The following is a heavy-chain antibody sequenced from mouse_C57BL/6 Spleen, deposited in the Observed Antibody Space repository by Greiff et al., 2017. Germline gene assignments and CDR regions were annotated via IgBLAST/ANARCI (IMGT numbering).Heavy chain of an antibody. Sequence: VQLQQPGAELVMPGASVKLSCKASGYTFTSYRMHWVKQRPGQGLEWIGEIDPSDSYTNYNQKFKGKSTVTVDKSSSTASMQLSSLTSEDSAVYYCAESPCDDYAIDNWGQGTSVTVSS. D-gene: IGHD2-3*01. CDR3: AESPCDDYAIDN. CDR2: IDPSDSYT. V-gene: IGHV1-69*01. CDR1: GYTFTSYR. J-gene: IGHJ4*01.